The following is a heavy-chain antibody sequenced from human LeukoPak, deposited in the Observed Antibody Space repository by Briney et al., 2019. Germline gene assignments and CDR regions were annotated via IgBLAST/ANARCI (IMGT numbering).Heavy chain of an antibody. Sequence: GGSLRLSCAASGFTFSTFAMIWVRQPPGKGLEWVSSIFPSGGEIHYADSVRGRFTISRDNSKSTLSLQMNSLRAEDTAIYYCATYRRVLLPFESWGQGTLVTVSS. V-gene: IGHV3-23*01. CDR2: IFPSGGEI. J-gene: IGHJ4*02. CDR3: ATYRRVLLPFES. CDR1: GFTFSTFA. D-gene: IGHD2-8*02.